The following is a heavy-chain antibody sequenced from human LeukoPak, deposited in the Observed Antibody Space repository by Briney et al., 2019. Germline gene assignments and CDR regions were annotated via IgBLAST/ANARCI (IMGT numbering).Heavy chain of an antibody. CDR2: IYSGGST. CDR1: GFTVSSNY. D-gene: IGHD3-3*01. J-gene: IGHJ4*02. CDR3: AGGDFWSGYYSDY. Sequence: PGGSLRLSCAASGFTVSSNYMSWVRQAPGKGLEWVSVIYSGGSTYYADSVKGRFTISRDNSKNTLYLQMNSLRAEDTAVYYCAGGDFWSGYYSDYWGQGTLVTVSS. V-gene: IGHV3-66*02.